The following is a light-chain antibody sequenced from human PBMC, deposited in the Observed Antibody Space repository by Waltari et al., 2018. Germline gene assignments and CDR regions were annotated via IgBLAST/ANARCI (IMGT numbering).Light chain of an antibody. CDR1: EDVSIY. V-gene: IGKV3-11*01. CDR3: QQRRNWPPLT. Sequence: ETVFIQIPATLSLSSGERATLPCRASEDVSIYLAWYQQKPGQAPRLPIYDASNRATGIPTRFSGSGSGTDFTLTISSLEPEDFALYYCQQRRNWPPLTFGGGTKVE. CDR2: DAS. J-gene: IGKJ4*01.